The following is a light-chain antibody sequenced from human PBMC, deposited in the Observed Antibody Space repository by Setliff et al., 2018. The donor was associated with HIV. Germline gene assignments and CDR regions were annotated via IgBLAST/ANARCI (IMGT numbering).Light chain of an antibody. CDR1: SSDLGTYNL. CDR3: CSQTNRRIPV. J-gene: IGLJ2*01. Sequence: QSALTQPASVSGSPGQSITISCTGTSSDLGTYNLVSWFQQHPDKAPKLISDGIIRRPSLISDRFSGSKSGNTASLTISGLLAEDEADYYCCSQTNRRIPVFGGGT. CDR2: GII. V-gene: IGLV2-14*02.